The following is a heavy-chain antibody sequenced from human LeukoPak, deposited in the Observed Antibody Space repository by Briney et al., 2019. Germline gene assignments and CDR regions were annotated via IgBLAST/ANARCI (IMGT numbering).Heavy chain of an antibody. Sequence: SVKVSCKASGGTFSSYAISWVRQAPGQGLEWMGGIIPIFGTANYAQKFQGRVTITTDESTSTVYMELSSLRSEDTAVYYCARAKSSGYYSWYFDYWGQGTLVTVSS. CDR1: GGTFSSYA. CDR2: IIPIFGTA. D-gene: IGHD3-22*01. CDR3: ARAKSSGYYSWYFDY. J-gene: IGHJ4*02. V-gene: IGHV1-69*05.